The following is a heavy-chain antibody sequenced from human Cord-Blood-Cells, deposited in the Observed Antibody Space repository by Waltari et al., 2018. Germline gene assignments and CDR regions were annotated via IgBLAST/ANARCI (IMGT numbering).Heavy chain of an antibody. D-gene: IGHD1-26*01. V-gene: IGHV1-2*06. J-gene: IGHJ6*02. CDR1: GYTFTGYY. Sequence: QVQLVQSGAEVKKPGASVKVSCKASGYTFTGYYMHWVRQAPGQGLEWMGRINPNSGGTNYAQKFQGRVTMTRDTSISTAYMELSRLRSDDTAVYYCARMGGSYYYYYGMDVWGQGTTVTVSS. CDR2: INPNSGGT. CDR3: ARMGGSYYYYYGMDV.